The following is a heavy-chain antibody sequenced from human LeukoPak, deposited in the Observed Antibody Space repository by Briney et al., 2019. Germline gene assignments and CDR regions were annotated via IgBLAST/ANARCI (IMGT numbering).Heavy chain of an antibody. V-gene: IGHV1-69*13. CDR2: IIPIFGTA. CDR3: ARIVVVAAISWFDP. CDR1: GGTFSSYA. D-gene: IGHD2-15*01. J-gene: IGHJ5*02. Sequence: EASVKVSCKASGGTFSSYAISWVRQDPGQGLEWMGGIIPIFGTANYAQKFQGRVTITADESTSTAYMELSSLRSEDTAVYYCARIVVVAAISWFDPWGQGTLVTVSS.